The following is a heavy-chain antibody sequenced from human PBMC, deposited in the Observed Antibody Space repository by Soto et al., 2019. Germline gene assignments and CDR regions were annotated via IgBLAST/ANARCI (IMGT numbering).Heavy chain of an antibody. Sequence: GGSLRLSCAASGFTFSSYAMHWVRQAPGKGLEWVAVISYDGSNKYYADSVKGRFTISRDNSKNTLYLQMNSLRAEDTAVYYCAKLYVEMATTSFDYWRQGTLVTVSS. J-gene: IGHJ4*02. V-gene: IGHV3-30-3*01. D-gene: IGHD5-12*01. CDR2: ISYDGSNK. CDR1: GFTFSSYA. CDR3: AKLYVEMATTSFDY.